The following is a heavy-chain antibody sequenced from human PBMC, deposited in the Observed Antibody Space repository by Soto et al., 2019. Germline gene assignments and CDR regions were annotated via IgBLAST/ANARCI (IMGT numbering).Heavy chain of an antibody. Sequence: PGGSVRLSCAASGFTFSTYDMQWVRQAPGKGPERVAHIWYDGSNKKYADSVKGRFTISRDNSENTVYLQMDSLRVEDTAVYYCARGPTGYNSGWFLGYWGQGALVTVSS. V-gene: IGHV3-33*01. CDR3: ARGPTGYNSGWFLGY. CDR2: IWYDGSNK. D-gene: IGHD6-19*01. CDR1: GFTFSTYD. J-gene: IGHJ4*02.